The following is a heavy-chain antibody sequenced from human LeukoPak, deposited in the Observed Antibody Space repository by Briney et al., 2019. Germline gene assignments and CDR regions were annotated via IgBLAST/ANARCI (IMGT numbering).Heavy chain of an antibody. CDR3: ARGGAAMD. CDR2: ISYDGSNK. D-gene: IGHD5-18*01. Sequence: GRSLRLSCAASGFTFSSYAMHWVRQAPGKGLEWVAVISYDGSNKYYADSVKGRFTISRDNSKNTLYLQMNSLRAEDTAVYYCARGGAAMDWGQGTLVTVSS. J-gene: IGHJ4*02. V-gene: IGHV3-30*14. CDR1: GFTFSSYA.